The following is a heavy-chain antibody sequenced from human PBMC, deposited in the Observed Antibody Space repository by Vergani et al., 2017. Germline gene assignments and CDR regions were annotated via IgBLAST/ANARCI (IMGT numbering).Heavy chain of an antibody. CDR3: AARGDLVDY. CDR2: IVVGSGNT. J-gene: IGHJ4*02. V-gene: IGHV1-58*02. D-gene: IGHD2-21*02. Sequence: QMQLVQSGPEVKKPGTSVKVSCKASGFPFTSSAMQWVRQARGQRLEWIGWIVVGSGNTNYAQKFQERVTITRDMSTSTAYMELSSLRSEDTAVYYCAARGDLVDYWGQGTLVTVSS. CDR1: GFPFTSSA.